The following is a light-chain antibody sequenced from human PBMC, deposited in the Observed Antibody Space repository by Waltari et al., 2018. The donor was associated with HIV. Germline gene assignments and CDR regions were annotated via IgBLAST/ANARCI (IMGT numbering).Light chain of an antibody. CDR2: AVY. V-gene: IGLV2-14*01. Sequence: SALTQPASVSGSPGQSITISCTGPARDMTTFNFVSWYQQSPGRAPTLIIFAVYFRPSGVSVRFSGSKSGDTASLTISALRAEDEGDYFCSSYSTRGFVLFGGGTKVTVL. J-gene: IGLJ3*02. CDR3: SSYSTRGFVL. CDR1: ARDMTTFNF.